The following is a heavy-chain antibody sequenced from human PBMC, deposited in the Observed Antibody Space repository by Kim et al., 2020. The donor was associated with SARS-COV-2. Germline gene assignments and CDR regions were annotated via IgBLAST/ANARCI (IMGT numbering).Heavy chain of an antibody. CDR3: AHRGVVRSINAFDI. CDR1: GFSLSTSGVG. CDR2: IYWDDDK. D-gene: IGHD2-21*01. V-gene: IGHV2-5*02. J-gene: IGHJ3*02. Sequence: SGPTLVKPTQTLTLTCTFSGFSLSTSGVGVGWIRPPPGKALEWLALIYWDDDKRYSPSLKSRLTITKDTSKNQVVLTMTNMDPVDTATYYCAHRGVVRSINAFDIWGQGTMVTVSS.